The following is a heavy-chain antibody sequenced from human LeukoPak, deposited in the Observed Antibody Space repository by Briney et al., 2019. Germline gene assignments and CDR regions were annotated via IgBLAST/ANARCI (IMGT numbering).Heavy chain of an antibody. CDR2: ISTYNDNT. CDR1: GYTFTIYG. Sequence: ASVKVSCKASGYTFTIYGVSWVRQRPGQGLEWMGWISTYNDNTNNLQKVQDRVTMTTDTSTSTAYMELRSLTSDDTAVYYCARVRLVCSSSWYASFDYWGQGTLVTVSS. J-gene: IGHJ4*02. V-gene: IGHV1-18*01. CDR3: ARVRLVCSSSWYASFDY. D-gene: IGHD6-13*01.